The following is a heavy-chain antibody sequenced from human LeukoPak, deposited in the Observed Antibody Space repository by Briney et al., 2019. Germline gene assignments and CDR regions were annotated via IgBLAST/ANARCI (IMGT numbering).Heavy chain of an antibody. J-gene: IGHJ6*03. CDR2: ISSSSNYI. CDR1: GFTFSSYS. V-gene: IGHV3-21*04. Sequence: GGSLRLSCAASGFTFSSYSMTWVRHAPGKGLEWVSYISSSSNYIYYADSVKGRFTFSRDNAKKSLHLQMNSLRAEDTAVYYCAKHSGGGDFIYYYYMDVWGKGTTVTVSS. D-gene: IGHD2-21*01. CDR3: AKHSGGGDFIYYYYMDV.